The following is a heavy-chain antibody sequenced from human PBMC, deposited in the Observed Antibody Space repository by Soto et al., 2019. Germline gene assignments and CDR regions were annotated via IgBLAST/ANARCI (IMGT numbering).Heavy chain of an antibody. CDR3: ARLYYYDSTGYYHYFDH. V-gene: IGHV3-23*01. J-gene: IGHJ4*02. CDR1: GFTFSNYA. CDR2: IGGSGDST. Sequence: GGSLRLSCAASGFTFSNYAMSWVRQAPGKGLEWVSYIGGSGDSTYYADSVKGRFTISRDNSKNTLFLQMNSLRTEDTAIYYCARLYYYDSTGYYHYFDHWGQGXLVTVSS. D-gene: IGHD3-22*01.